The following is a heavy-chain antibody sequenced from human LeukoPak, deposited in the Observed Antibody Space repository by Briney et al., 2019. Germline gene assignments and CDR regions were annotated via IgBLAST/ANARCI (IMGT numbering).Heavy chain of an antibody. CDR3: ATYRQVLLPFES. J-gene: IGHJ4*02. Sequence: GGSLRLSCAASGFTFSTFAMIWVRQPPGKGLEWVSSIFPSGGEIHYADSVRGRFTISRDNSKSTLSLQMNSLRAEDTAIYYCATYRQVLLPFESWGQGSLVTVSS. CDR1: GFTFSTFA. D-gene: IGHD2-8*02. V-gene: IGHV3-23*01. CDR2: IFPSGGEI.